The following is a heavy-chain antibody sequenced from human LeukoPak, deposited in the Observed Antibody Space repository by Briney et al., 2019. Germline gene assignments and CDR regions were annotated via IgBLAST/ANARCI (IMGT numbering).Heavy chain of an antibody. CDR3: AKAVSEDYFDY. CDR1: GFTFSNYG. J-gene: IGHJ4*02. Sequence: LTGGSLRLSCAASGFTFSNYGMSWVRQAPGKGLEWVSAISGSGGSTYYADSVKGRFTISRDNSKNTLYLQMNSLRAEDTAVYYCAKAVSEDYFDYWGQGTLVTVSS. CDR2: ISGSGGST. V-gene: IGHV3-23*01.